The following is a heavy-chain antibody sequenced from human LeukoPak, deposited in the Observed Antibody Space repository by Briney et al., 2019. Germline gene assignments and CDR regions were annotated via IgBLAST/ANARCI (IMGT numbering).Heavy chain of an antibody. D-gene: IGHD4-17*01. CDR2: VYYSGST. Sequence: PSETLSLTCTVSGDSISSYYWNWIRQHPGKGLEWIGYVYYSGSTDYNPSLKSRVTISIDTSKNQFSLKLSSVTAADTAMYYCARRDLRSPFDYWGQGTLVTVSS. CDR3: ARRDLRSPFDY. J-gene: IGHJ4*02. V-gene: IGHV4-59*08. CDR1: GDSISSYY.